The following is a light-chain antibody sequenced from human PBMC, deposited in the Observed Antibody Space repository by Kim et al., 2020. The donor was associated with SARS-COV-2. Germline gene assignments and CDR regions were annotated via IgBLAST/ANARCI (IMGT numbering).Light chain of an antibody. CDR1: SSDVGGYNY. J-gene: IGLJ2*01. Sequence: GQTIPIYCTGTSSDVGGYNYVSWYQQHPGKAPKLMIYDVSNRPSGVSNRFSGSKSGNTASLTISGLQAEDEADYYCSSYTSSSTVVFGGGTQLTVL. V-gene: IGLV2-14*03. CDR2: DVS. CDR3: SSYTSSSTVV.